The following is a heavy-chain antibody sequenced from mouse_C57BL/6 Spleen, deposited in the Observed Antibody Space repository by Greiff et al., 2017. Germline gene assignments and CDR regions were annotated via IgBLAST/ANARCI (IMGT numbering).Heavy chain of an antibody. CDR3: AILGYFDY. D-gene: IGHD4-1*01. J-gene: IGHJ2*01. CDR2: ISSGSSTI. Sequence: EVKLMESGGGLVKPGGSLKLSCAASGFTFSDYGVHWVRQAPEKGLEWVAYISSGSSTIYYADTEKGRFTISRDNAKNTLFLQMTRLRTEDTAMYYCAILGYFDYWGQGTTLTVSS. V-gene: IGHV5-17*01. CDR1: GFTFSDYG.